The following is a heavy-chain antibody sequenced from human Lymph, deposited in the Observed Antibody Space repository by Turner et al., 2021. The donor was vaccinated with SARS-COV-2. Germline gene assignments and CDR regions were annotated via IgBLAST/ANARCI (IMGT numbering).Heavy chain of an antibody. J-gene: IGHJ2*01. CDR3: ARLSMGDWHFDL. CDR2: IKQDGSEK. CDR1: GFTFSTYW. Sequence: EVQLVESGGGLVQPGGSLRLSCAASGFTFSTYWMSWVRQAPGKGREWVVNIKQDGSEKYYVDSVKGRFTISRDNAKNSLYLQMNSLRAEDTAVYYCARLSMGDWHFDLWGRGTLVTVSS. D-gene: IGHD1-26*01. V-gene: IGHV3-7*01.